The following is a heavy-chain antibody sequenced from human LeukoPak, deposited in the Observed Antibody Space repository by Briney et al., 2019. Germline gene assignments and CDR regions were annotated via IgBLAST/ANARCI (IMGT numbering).Heavy chain of an antibody. CDR2: INHSGST. CDR1: GGSFSGYY. V-gene: IGHV4-34*01. J-gene: IGHJ4*02. D-gene: IGHD2-21*01. CDR3: ARGLRFPDY. Sequence: SETLSLTCAVYGGSFSGYYWSWIRQPPGKGLEWIGEINHSGSTNYNPSLKSRVTISVDTSKNQFSLKLSSVTAADTAVYYCARGLRFPDYWGQGPLVTVSS.